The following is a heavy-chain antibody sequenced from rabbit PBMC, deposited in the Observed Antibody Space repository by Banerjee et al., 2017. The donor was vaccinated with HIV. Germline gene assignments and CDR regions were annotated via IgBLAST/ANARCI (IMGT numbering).Heavy chain of an antibody. J-gene: IGHJ4*01. CDR3: ARTYASSGGYPYYFKL. CDR1: GFSFSSNYY. Sequence: QQLEESGGDLVKPGASLTLTCTASGFSFSSNYYMCWVRQAPGKGLEWIACIYGGTGDNTYYANWAKGRFTISKTSSTTVTLQMTSLTAADTATYFCARTYASSGGYPYYFKLWGPGTLVT. D-gene: IGHD1-1*01. V-gene: IGHV1S40*01. CDR2: IYGGTGDNT.